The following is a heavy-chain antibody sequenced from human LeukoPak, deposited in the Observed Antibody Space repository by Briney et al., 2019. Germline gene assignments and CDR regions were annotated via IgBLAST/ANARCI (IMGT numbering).Heavy chain of an antibody. CDR1: GFTFSSYG. J-gene: IGHJ5*02. V-gene: IGHV3-30*18. D-gene: IGHD2-2*02. Sequence: GGSLRLSCAASGFTFSSYGMHWVRQAPGKGLEWVAVISCDGSNKYYADSVKGRFTISRDNSKNTLYLQMNSLRAEDTAVYYCAKSGCSSTSCYSILSGWLDPWGQGTLVTVSS. CDR2: ISCDGSNK. CDR3: AKSGCSSTSCYSILSGWLDP.